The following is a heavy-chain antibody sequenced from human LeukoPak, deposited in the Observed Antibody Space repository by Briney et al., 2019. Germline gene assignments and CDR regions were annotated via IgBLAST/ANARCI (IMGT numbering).Heavy chain of an antibody. J-gene: IGHJ4*02. CDR3: AREGGYSYGFDY. CDR2: IYYSGST. CDR1: GGSISSGDYY. D-gene: IGHD5-18*01. V-gene: IGHV4-30-4*08. Sequence: KTSQTLSLTCTVSGGSISSGDYYWGWIRQPPGKGLEWIGYIYYSGSTYYNPSLKSRVTISVDTSKNQFSLKLSSVTAADTAVYYCAREGGYSYGFDYWGQGTLVTVSS.